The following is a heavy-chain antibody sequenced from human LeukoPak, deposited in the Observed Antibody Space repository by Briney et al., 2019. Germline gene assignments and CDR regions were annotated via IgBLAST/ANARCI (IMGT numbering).Heavy chain of an antibody. J-gene: IGHJ5*02. CDR3: ARKVDSSSNWFDP. D-gene: IGHD6-13*01. CDR2: IYYSGST. CDR1: GGSISSGGYY. V-gene: IGHV4-31*03. Sequence: SETLSLTCTVSGGSISSGGYYWSWIRQHPGKGLEWIGYIYYSGSTYYNPSLKSRVTISADTSKNQFSLKLSSVTAADTAVYYCARKVDSSSNWFDPWGQGTLVTVSS.